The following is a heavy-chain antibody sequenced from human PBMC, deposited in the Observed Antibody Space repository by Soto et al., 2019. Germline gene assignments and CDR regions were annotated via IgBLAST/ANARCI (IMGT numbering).Heavy chain of an antibody. Sequence: ASETLSLTCAVSGASIGSGGWWSWVRQPPGKGLEWIAEIFHDGNTNYSPSLKSRVTISVDKSQNQFSLNVYSVTAADTAVYYCARHEGWTGPDQWGQGTLVTSPQ. J-gene: IGHJ5*02. CDR1: GASIGSGGW. D-gene: IGHD2-8*02. CDR2: IFHDGNT. CDR3: ARHEGWTGPDQ. V-gene: IGHV4-4*02.